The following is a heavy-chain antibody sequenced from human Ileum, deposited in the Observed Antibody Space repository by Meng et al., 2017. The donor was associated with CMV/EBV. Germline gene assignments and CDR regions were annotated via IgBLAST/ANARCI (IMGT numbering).Heavy chain of an antibody. CDR3: ARDRDDNWGNFDS. J-gene: IGHJ4*02. CDR1: GDFRYSSTYD. Sequence: TVSGDFRYSSTYDWAWIRQPPGKGLEWIGTMWHGGRTYYNPSLMSRVTMSVDTSNNQFSLNLRSVTAADTAIYYCARDRDDNWGNFDSWGQGSLVTVSS. CDR2: MWHGGRT. D-gene: IGHD7-27*01. V-gene: IGHV4-39*07.